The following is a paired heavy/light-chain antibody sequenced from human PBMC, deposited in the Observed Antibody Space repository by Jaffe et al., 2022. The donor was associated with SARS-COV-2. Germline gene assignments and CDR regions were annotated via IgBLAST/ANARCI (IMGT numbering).Heavy chain of an antibody. Sequence: QLQLQESGPGLVKPSETLSLTCTVSGGSISSGGHYWGWIRQPPGKGLEWIGSINYSGSSYPNPSLRSRLTISVDTSKNQFSLKLSSVTAADTAVYFCARHFGPPASGSYSPFDYWGQGTLVTVSS. J-gene: IGHJ4*02. CDR2: INYSGSS. D-gene: IGHD3-10*01. V-gene: IGHV4-39*01. CDR3: ARHFGPPASGSYSPFDY. CDR1: GGSISSGGHY.
Light chain of an antibody. J-gene: IGKJ1*01. V-gene: IGKV3-20*01. CDR1: QSISSSY. CDR2: GAS. CDR3: QQYRT. Sequence: EIVLTQSPGTLSLSPGERATLSCRTSQSISSSYLAWYQQKPGQAPRLLIHGASNRATGIPDRFSGSGSMTDFTLTISRLEPEDFAIYYCQQYRTFGQGTKVEIK.